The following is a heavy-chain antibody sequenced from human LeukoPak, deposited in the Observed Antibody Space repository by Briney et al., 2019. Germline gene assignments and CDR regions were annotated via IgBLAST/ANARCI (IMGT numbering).Heavy chain of an antibody. CDR1: GYTFTSYD. Sequence: ASVKVSCKASGYTFTSYDINWVRQATGQGLEWMGWMNPNSGNTGYAQKSQGRVTMTRNTSISTAYMELSSLRSEDTAVYYCARGRSTSFPYYYYGMDVWGQGTTVTVSS. J-gene: IGHJ6*02. CDR2: MNPNSGNT. D-gene: IGHD2-2*01. V-gene: IGHV1-8*01. CDR3: ARGRSTSFPYYYYGMDV.